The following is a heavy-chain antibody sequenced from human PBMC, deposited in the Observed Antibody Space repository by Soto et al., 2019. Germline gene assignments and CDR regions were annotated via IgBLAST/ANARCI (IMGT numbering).Heavy chain of an antibody. CDR1: GGSISSGGYS. J-gene: IGHJ4*02. V-gene: IGHV4-30-2*01. CDR3: AREGGYYYDSSGLLL. CDR2: IYHSGST. D-gene: IGHD3-22*01. Sequence: SETLSLTCAVSGGSISSGGYSWSWIRQPPGKGLEWIGYIYHSGSTYYNPSLRSRVTISVDTSKNQFSLKLSSVTAADTAVYYCAREGGYYYDSSGLLLWGQGTLVTVSS.